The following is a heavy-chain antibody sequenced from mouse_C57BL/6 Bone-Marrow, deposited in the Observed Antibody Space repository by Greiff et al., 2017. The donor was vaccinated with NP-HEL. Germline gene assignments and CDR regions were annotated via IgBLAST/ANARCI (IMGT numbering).Heavy chain of an antibody. CDR3: ARYRSGYDAMDY. CDR1: GCSVRSQG. J-gene: IGHJ4*01. CDR2: RGRGGST. V-gene: IGHV2-2*01. Sequence: GHVKQAGPGLVQPSQSLSITCTVSGCSVRSQGGKWGGQSTGKGREGGGGRGRGGSTDYNAAFISRLSISKDNSKSQVFVKMNSLQADDTAIYYCARYRSGYDAMDYWGQGTSVTVSS. D-gene: IGHD3-2*02.